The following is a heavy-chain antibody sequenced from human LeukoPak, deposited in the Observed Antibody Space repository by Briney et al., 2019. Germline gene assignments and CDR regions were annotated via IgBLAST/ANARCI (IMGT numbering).Heavy chain of an antibody. Sequence: GGSLRLSCAASGFTFSSYSMNWVRQAPGKGLEWVSSISSSSSYIYYADSVKGRFTISRDNSKNTLYLQMNSLRAEDTAVYYCAKDRDCGGDCYHPLDYWGQGTLVTVSS. V-gene: IGHV3-21*01. D-gene: IGHD2-21*02. CDR1: GFTFSSYS. CDR3: AKDRDCGGDCYHPLDY. J-gene: IGHJ4*02. CDR2: ISSSSSYI.